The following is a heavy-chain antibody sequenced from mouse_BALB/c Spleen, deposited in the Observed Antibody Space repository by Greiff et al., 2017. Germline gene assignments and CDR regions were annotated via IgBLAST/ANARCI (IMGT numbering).Heavy chain of an antibody. CDR3: ARVMTTEYHFGY. D-gene: IGHD2-13*01. V-gene: IGHV7-3*02. Sequence: EVQLMESGGGLVQPGGSLRLSCATSGFTFADYYMSWVRQPPGKALEWLGFIRNKANGYTTEYSASVKGRFTISRDNSQSILYLQMNTLRAEDSATYFCARVMTTEYHFGYWGQGSALTVSS. J-gene: IGHJ2*01. CDR2: IRNKANGYTT. CDR1: GFTFADYY.